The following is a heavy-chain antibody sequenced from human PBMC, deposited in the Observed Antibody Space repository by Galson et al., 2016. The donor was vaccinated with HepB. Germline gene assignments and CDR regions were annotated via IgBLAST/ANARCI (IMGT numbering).Heavy chain of an antibody. CDR1: RFTFGSYA. D-gene: IGHD6-13*01. CDR3: VKYSNSVSGSILLDAFDI. Sequence: SLRLSCAVSRFTFGSYAMSWVRQAPGKGLEWVSGISDNAGSTYYADSVKGRFTISRDNSKNTLYLHMNSLRAEDTAVYYCVKYSNSVSGSILLDAFDIWGQGTMVTVSS. J-gene: IGHJ3*02. CDR2: ISDNAGST. V-gene: IGHV3-23*01.